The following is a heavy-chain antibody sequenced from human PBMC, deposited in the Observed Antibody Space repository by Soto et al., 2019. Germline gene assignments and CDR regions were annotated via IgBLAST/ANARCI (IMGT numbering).Heavy chain of an antibody. D-gene: IGHD6-19*01. CDR1: GGSVSSGSYY. V-gene: IGHV4-61*01. CDR3: ARGIEGWYQGRYYYGMDV. Sequence: QVQLQESGPGLVKPSETLSLTCTVSGGSVSSGSYYWSWIRQPPGKGLEWIGYIYYSGSTNYNPSPQSRVTISVATPKNQCSLKLSSVTAADTAVYYCARGIEGWYQGRYYYGMDVWGQGTTVTVSS. CDR2: IYYSGST. J-gene: IGHJ6*02.